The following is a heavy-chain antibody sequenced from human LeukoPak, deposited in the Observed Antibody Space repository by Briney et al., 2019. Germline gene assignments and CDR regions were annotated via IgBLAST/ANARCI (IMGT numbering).Heavy chain of an antibody. CDR3: AIDTPGRYRGVNYFDY. Sequence: PGGSLRLSCAASGFTFSSYWMTWVRQAPGKGLEWVANIKQDGSEKYYVDSVKGRFTISRDNAKNSLSLQMNSLRAEDTAVYYCAIDTPGRYRGVNYFDYWGQGALVTVSS. CDR2: IKQDGSEK. CDR1: GFTFSSYW. J-gene: IGHJ4*02. V-gene: IGHV3-7*01. D-gene: IGHD1-26*01.